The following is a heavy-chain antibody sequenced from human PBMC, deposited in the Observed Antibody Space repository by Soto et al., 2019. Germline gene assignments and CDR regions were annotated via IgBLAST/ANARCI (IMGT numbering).Heavy chain of an antibody. J-gene: IGHJ6*02. CDR3: ARENKRGITGTTAAYYYYYYGMDV. Sequence: SETLSLTCAFYCWSFIGYYWSWVRQPPGKGLEWIGEINHSGNTNYNPYLKSRVTISVDTSKNQFSLKLSSVTAADTAVYYCARENKRGITGTTAAYYYYYYGMDVWGQGTTVTVSS. V-gene: IGHV4-34*01. D-gene: IGHD1-7*01. CDR2: INHSGNT. CDR1: CWSFIGYY.